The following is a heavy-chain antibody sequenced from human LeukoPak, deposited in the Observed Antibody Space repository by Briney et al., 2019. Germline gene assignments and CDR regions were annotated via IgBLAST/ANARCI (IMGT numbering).Heavy chain of an antibody. V-gene: IGHV4-34*01. CDR1: GGSFSGYY. J-gene: IGHJ6*03. CDR2: INHSGST. D-gene: IGHD6-13*01. CDR3: ARDVAAAGTWYYYYMDV. Sequence: SETLSLTCAVYGGSFSGYYWSWIRQPPGKGLEWIGEINHSGSTNYNPSLKSRVTISVDTSKNQFSLKLSSVTAADTAAYYCARDVAAAGTWYYYYMDVWGKGTTVTISS.